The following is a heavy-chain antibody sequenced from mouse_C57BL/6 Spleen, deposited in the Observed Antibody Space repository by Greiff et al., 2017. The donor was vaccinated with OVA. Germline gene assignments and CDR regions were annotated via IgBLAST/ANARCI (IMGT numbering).Heavy chain of an antibody. J-gene: IGHJ1*03. CDR3: ARNFDYDDFDV. V-gene: IGHV2-2*01. CDR2: IWSGGST. D-gene: IGHD2-4*01. Sequence: VQLKQSGPGLVQPSQSLSITCTVSGFSLTSYGVHWVRQSPGKGLEWLGVIWSGGSTDYNAAFISRLSISKDNSKSQVFFKMNSLQADDTAIYYCARNFDYDDFDVWGTGTTVTVSS. CDR1: GFSLTSYG.